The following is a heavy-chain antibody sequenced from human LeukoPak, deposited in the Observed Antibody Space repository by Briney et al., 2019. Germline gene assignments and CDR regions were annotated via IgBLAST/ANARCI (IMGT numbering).Heavy chain of an antibody. J-gene: IGHJ4*02. V-gene: IGHV4-34*01. CDR2: INHSGST. CDR1: GGSFSGYY. CDR3: AREQGLGFDY. D-gene: IGHD3-16*01. Sequence: SETLSLTCAVYGGSFSGYYWSWIRQPPGKGLEWIGEINHSGSTNYNPSLKSRVTISVDTSKNQFSLELSSVTAADTAVYYCAREQGLGFDYWGQGTLVTVSS.